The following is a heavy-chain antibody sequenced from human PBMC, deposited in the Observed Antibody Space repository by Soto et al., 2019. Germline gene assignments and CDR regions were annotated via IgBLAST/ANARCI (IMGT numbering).Heavy chain of an antibody. D-gene: IGHD6-19*01. CDR2: IWYDGSNK. CDR3: ARELAVAGIHFDY. Sequence: GGSLRLSCAASGFTFSSYGMHWVRQAPGKGLEWVAVIWYDGSNKYYADSAKGRFTISRDNSKNTLYLQMNSLRAEDTAVYYCARELAVAGIHFDYWGQGTLVTVSS. J-gene: IGHJ4*02. V-gene: IGHV3-33*01. CDR1: GFTFSSYG.